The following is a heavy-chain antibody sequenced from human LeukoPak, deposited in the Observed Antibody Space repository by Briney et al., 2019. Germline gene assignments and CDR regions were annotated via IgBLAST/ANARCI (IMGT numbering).Heavy chain of an antibody. D-gene: IGHD2-15*01. J-gene: IGHJ6*03. CDR3: ARGRCSGGSCSNYYYYYMDV. V-gene: IGHV4-59*01. CDR1: GGSISSYY. Sequence: PSETPSLTCTVSGGSISSYYWSWIRQPPGKGLEWIGYIYYSGSTNYNPSLKSRVTISVDTSKNQFSLKLSSVTAADTAVYYCARGRCSGGSCSNYYYYYMDVWGKGTTVTVSS. CDR2: IYYSGST.